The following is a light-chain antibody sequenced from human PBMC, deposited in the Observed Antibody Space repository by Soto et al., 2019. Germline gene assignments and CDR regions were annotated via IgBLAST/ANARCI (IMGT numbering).Light chain of an antibody. CDR2: DAS. V-gene: IGKV1-33*01. Sequence: DIQMPQSPSSLSASVGDRVTITCQASRDIANYLNWYQQTPGRAPKFLIYDASNLETGFPSRFSGSGSGTDFTLTISSLQPEDIATYYCQQYDNLPLTFGGGTKVEIK. CDR1: RDIANY. J-gene: IGKJ4*01. CDR3: QQYDNLPLT.